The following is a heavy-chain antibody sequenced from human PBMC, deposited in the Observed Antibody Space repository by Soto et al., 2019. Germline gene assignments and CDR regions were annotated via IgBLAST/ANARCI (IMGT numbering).Heavy chain of an antibody. Sequence: QVQLQESGPGLVKPSQTLSLTCTVSGGSISSGGYYWSWIRQHPGKGLEWIGYIYYSGSTYYNPSLKSRFTISVATSKNQFSLKLSSVTAADTAVYYCATYGSGTYKPTTFDYWGQGTLVTVSS. CDR3: ATYGSGTYKPTTFDY. CDR1: GGSISSGGYY. J-gene: IGHJ4*02. CDR2: IYYSGST. V-gene: IGHV4-31*03. D-gene: IGHD3-10*01.